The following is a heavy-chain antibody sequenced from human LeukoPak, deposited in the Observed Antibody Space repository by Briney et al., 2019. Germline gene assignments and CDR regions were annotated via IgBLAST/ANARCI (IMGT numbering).Heavy chain of an antibody. CDR3: AREIGPRQLHLWGSAFDY. Sequence: ASVKVSCKASGYTFINYYMHWVRQAPGQGLEWMGIINPSGGTTSYAQNFQGRVTMTRDTSTSTVYMELSSLRSEDTAVYYCAREIGPRQLHLWGSAFDYWGRGTLVTVSS. CDR2: INPSGGTT. CDR1: GYTFINYY. V-gene: IGHV1-46*01. J-gene: IGHJ4*02. D-gene: IGHD5-18*01.